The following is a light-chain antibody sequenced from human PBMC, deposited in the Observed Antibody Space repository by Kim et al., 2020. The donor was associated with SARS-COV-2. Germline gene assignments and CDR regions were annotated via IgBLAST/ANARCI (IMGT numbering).Light chain of an antibody. V-gene: IGLV2-14*03. Sequence: GQRINISWPGTNSDVGGYNYVSWYQQHPGIAPKLMIYDVSKRPSGVSHRFSGSKSGNTASLTISGLQAEDEADYYCSSYTSSRTVVFGGGTQLTVL. J-gene: IGLJ2*01. CDR1: NSDVGGYNY. CDR2: DVS. CDR3: SSYTSSRTVV.